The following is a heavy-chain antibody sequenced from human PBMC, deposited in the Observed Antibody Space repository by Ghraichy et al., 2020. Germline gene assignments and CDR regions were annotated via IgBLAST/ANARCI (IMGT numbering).Heavy chain of an antibody. CDR1: GGSISSYY. Sequence: SETLSLTCTVSGGSISSYYWSWIRQPPGKGLEWIGYIYYSGSTNYNPSLKSRVTISVDTSKNQFSLKLSSVTAADTAVYYCARYADFGSGSLYYYYGMDVWGQGTTVTVSS. CDR2: IYYSGST. D-gene: IGHD3-3*01. CDR3: ARYADFGSGSLYYYYGMDV. V-gene: IGHV4-59*01. J-gene: IGHJ6*02.